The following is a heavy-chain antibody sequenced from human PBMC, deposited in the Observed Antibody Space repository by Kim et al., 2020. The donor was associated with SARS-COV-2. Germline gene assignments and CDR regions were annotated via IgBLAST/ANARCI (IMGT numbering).Heavy chain of an antibody. CDR3: ARDQHFEWLLYHYYGMDV. CDR2: ISSSSSTI. V-gene: IGHV3-48*02. Sequence: GGSLRLSCAASGFTFSSYSMNWVRQAPGKGLEWVSYISSSSSTIYYADSVKGRFTISRDNAKNSLYLQMNSLRDEDTAVYYCARDQHFEWLLYHYYGMDVWGQGTKVTVSS. CDR1: GFTFSSYS. J-gene: IGHJ6*02. D-gene: IGHD3-9*01.